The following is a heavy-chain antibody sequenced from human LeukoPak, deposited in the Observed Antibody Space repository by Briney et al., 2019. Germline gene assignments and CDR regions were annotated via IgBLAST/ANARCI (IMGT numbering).Heavy chain of an antibody. CDR3: ASYCSGTSCGAFDI. Sequence: SETPSLTCTVPGGSISSYYWSWIRQPPGKGLEWIGYIYYSGSTNYNPSPKSRVTISVDTSKNQFSLKLSSVTAADTAVYYCASYCSGTSCGAFDIWGQGTMVTVSS. CDR2: IYYSGST. V-gene: IGHV4-59*01. D-gene: IGHD2-2*01. CDR1: GGSISSYY. J-gene: IGHJ3*02.